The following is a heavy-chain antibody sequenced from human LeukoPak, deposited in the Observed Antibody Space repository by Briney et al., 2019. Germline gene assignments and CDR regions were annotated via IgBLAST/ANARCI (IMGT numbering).Heavy chain of an antibody. J-gene: IGHJ4*02. CDR2: IYHSGST. Sequence: PSGTLSLTCDVSGGSISSSNWWSWVRQPPGKGLEWIGDIYHSGSTNFNPSLKSRVTISVDKSKNQFSLKLNSVTAADTAMYYCAREPILTYCSGTSCRYYFDYWGQGTLVTVS. V-gene: IGHV4-4*02. CDR3: AREPILTYCSGTSCRYYFDY. D-gene: IGHD2-2*01. CDR1: GGSISSSNW.